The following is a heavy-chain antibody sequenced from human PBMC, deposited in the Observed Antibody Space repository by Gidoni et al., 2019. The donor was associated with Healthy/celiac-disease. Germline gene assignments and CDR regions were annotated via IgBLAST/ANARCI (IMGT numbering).Heavy chain of an antibody. CDR3: ASQLEDIVVVPAAIGAFDI. J-gene: IGHJ3*02. D-gene: IGHD2-2*01. CDR1: RGTFRSYA. Sequence: QVQLVQSGAEVKKPGSSVKVSCKASRGTFRSYAISWVRQAPGQGLEWMGGIIPIFGTANYAQKFQGRVTITADKSTSTAYMELSSLRSEDTAVYYCASQLEDIVVVPAAIGAFDIWGQGTMVTVSS. CDR2: IIPIFGTA. V-gene: IGHV1-69*06.